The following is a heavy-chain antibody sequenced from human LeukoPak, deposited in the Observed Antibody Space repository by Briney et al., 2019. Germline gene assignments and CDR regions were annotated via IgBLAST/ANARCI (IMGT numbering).Heavy chain of an antibody. CDR3: AHSYPKRYDYSKYAAKYNWFDP. CDR2: IYWDDDK. D-gene: IGHD4-11*01. Sequence: SGPTLVKPTQTLTLTCTFSGFSLSTSGVGVGWIRQPPGKALEWLALIYWDDDKRYSPSLKSRLTITMDTSKNQVVLTMTNMDPVDTATYYCAHSYPKRYDYSKYAAKYNWFDPWGQGTLVTVSS. J-gene: IGHJ5*02. CDR1: GFSLSTSGVG. V-gene: IGHV2-5*02.